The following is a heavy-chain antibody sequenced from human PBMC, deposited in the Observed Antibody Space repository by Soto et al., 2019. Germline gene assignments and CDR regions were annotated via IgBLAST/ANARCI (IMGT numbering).Heavy chain of an antibody. CDR2: ISHDGTTI. CDR1: GFSFSGYY. J-gene: IGHJ3*01. V-gene: IGHV3-11*01. CDR3: ASPFGVRGSDAFDL. D-gene: IGHD3-3*01. Sequence: GGSLRLSCAASGFSFSGYYMTWIRQAPGQGLEWISYISHDGTTISYADSVKGRFTISRDNAKNSLFLQMNSLRVDDTAVYYCASPFGVRGSDAFDLWGQGTLVTVS.